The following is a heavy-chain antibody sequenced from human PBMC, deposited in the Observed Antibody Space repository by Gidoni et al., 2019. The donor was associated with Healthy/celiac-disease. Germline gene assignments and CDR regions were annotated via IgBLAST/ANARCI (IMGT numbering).Heavy chain of an antibody. D-gene: IGHD3-10*01. Sequence: EVQLLESGGGLVQPGGSLRLSCAASGFTFSSYAMSWVRQAPGKGLEWVAAIRGSGGCTYYADSVKGRFTISRDNSKNTLYLQMNSLRAEDTAVYYCAKSGTLWFGELLWFDYWGQGTLVTVSS. J-gene: IGHJ4*02. CDR2: IRGSGGCT. CDR3: AKSGTLWFGELLWFDY. V-gene: IGHV3-23*01. CDR1: GFTFSSYA.